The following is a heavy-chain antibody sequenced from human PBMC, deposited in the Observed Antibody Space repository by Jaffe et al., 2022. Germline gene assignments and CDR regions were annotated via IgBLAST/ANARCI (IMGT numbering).Heavy chain of an antibody. CDR3: ARAGIAPPDLYDILTGDDAFDI. V-gene: IGHV4-34*01. CDR2: INHSGST. D-gene: IGHD3-9*01. J-gene: IGHJ3*02. Sequence: QVQLQQWGAGLLKPSETLSLTCAVYGGSFSGYYWSWIRQPPGKGLEWIGEINHSGSTNYNPSLKSRVTISVDTSKNQFSLKLSSVTAADTAVYYCARAGIAPPDLYDILTGDDAFDIWGQGTMVTVSS. CDR1: GGSFSGYY.